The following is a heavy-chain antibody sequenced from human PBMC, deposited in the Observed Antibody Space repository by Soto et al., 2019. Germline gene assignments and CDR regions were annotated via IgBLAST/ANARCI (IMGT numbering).Heavy chain of an antibody. CDR2: INGEGTST. D-gene: IGHD1-26*01. Sequence: PGGSLRLSCAASGFIFKDSWMHWVRQAPGKGLVWVSRINGEGTSTTYADSVKGRFTISRDNGKNTLYLQMNSLRAEDTAMYYCVREAVGTTAYWGQGAQVTVSS. CDR1: GFIFKDSW. V-gene: IGHV3-74*01. CDR3: VREAVGTTAY. J-gene: IGHJ4*02.